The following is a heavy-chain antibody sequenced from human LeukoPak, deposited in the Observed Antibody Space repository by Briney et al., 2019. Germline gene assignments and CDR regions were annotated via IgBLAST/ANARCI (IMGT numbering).Heavy chain of an antibody. CDR2: IYNTGAT. D-gene: IGHD1-26*01. CDR3: ARIEWERLGRAFDI. J-gene: IGHJ3*02. CDR1: GFTVSDNY. V-gene: IGHV3-53*01. Sequence: GGSLRLSCAASGFTVSDNYMTWVRQAPGKGLEWVSSIYNTGATHYAESVKGRFTISRDNSKNTLFLQMNSLRAEDMAVYYCARIEWERLGRAFDIWGQGTMVTVSS.